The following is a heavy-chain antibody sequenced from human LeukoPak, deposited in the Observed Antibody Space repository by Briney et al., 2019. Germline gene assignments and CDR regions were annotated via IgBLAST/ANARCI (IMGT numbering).Heavy chain of an antibody. CDR3: AAREDYYDSSGLNY. CDR1: GFTFSSYA. V-gene: IGHV3-23*01. CDR2: ISSSGGST. D-gene: IGHD3-22*01. Sequence: GGSLRLSCVASGFTFSSYAMNWVRQAPGKGLEWVSGISSSGGSTYYADSVKGRFTISRDNSKNTLYLQMNSLRAEDTAVYYCAAREDYYDSSGLNYWGQGTLVTVSS. J-gene: IGHJ4*02.